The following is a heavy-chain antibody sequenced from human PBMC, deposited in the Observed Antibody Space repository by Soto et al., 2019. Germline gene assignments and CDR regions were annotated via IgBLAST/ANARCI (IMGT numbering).Heavy chain of an antibody. Sequence: PSETLSLTCNVSGGSISTADYYWSWIRQPPGKGLEWIGYIYYSGSTYYNPSLESRVTISMDTSKNQFSLKLSSVTAADTAVYYCAREKTNGSGPAREGWFDPWGQGTLVTVSS. D-gene: IGHD3-10*01. J-gene: IGHJ5*02. CDR3: AREKTNGSGPAREGWFDP. CDR1: GGSISTADYY. V-gene: IGHV4-30-4*01. CDR2: IYYSGST.